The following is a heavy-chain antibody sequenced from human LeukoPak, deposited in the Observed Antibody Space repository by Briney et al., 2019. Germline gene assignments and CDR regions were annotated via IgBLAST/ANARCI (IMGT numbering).Heavy chain of an antibody. CDR2: IRQDGSEK. J-gene: IGHJ3*02. V-gene: IGHV3-7*04. D-gene: IGHD2-2*01. CDR3: ARDMRGDGFDI. Sequence: PSGTLSLTCGVSGGSVTTTNWWTWVRQPPGKGLEWVANIRQDGSEKYYVDSVEGRFTISRDNAKKSLFLQMSSLRAEDTAVYYCARDMRGDGFDIWGQGTMVTVSS. CDR1: GGSVTTTNW.